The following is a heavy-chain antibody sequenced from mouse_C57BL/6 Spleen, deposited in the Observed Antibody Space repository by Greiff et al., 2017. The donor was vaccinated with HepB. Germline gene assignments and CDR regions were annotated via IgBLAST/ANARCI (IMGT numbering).Heavy chain of an antibody. Sequence: QVHVKQSGAELARPGASVKLSCKASGYTFTSYGISWVKQRTGQGLEWIGEIYPRSGNTYYNEKFKGKATLTADKSSSTAYMELRSLTSEDSAVYFCAREAYDYDQAWFAYWGQGTLVTVSA. CDR1: GYTFTSYG. J-gene: IGHJ3*01. CDR2: IYPRSGNT. V-gene: IGHV1-81*01. CDR3: AREAYDYDQAWFAY. D-gene: IGHD2-4*01.